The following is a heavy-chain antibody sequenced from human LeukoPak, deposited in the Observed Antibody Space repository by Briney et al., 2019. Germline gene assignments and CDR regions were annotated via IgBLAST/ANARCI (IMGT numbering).Heavy chain of an antibody. D-gene: IGHD6-19*01. J-gene: IGHJ4*02. CDR2: ISSSSSYI. Sequence: GGSLRLSCAASGFTFSSYSMNWVRQAPGKGLEWVSSISSSSSYIYYADSVKGRFTISRDNAKNSLYLQMSSLRAEDTAVYYCARIAVAGKYFDYWGQGTLVTVSS. CDR1: GFTFSSYS. V-gene: IGHV3-21*01. CDR3: ARIAVAGKYFDY.